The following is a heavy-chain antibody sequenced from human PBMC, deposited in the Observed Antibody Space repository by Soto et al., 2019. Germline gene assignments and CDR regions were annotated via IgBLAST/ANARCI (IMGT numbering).Heavy chain of an antibody. V-gene: IGHV1-46*01. CDR3: ARDVTSSSSGSYGMDV. Sequence: GASVKVSCKASGYTFTSYYMHWVRQAPGQGLEWMGIISPSGGSTSYAQKFQGRVTMTRDTSTSTVYMELSSLRSEDTAVYYCARDVTSSSSGSYGMDVWGQGTTVTVSS. CDR2: ISPSGGST. D-gene: IGHD6-6*01. CDR1: GYTFTSYY. J-gene: IGHJ6*02.